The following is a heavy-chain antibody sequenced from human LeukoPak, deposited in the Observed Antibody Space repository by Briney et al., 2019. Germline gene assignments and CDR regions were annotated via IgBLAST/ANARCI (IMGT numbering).Heavy chain of an antibody. CDR2: ISTSSIYI. J-gene: IGHJ5*02. CDR3: ARDSEGVTGTTSWFAP. D-gene: IGHD1-7*01. CDR1: GFTFSSYS. V-gene: IGHV3-21*01. Sequence: PGGTLRLSCAASGFTFSSYSMNWVRQAPGKGLEWVSSISTSSIYIYYADSVKGRFTISRDNARNSLYLQMNSLRAEDTAVYYCARDSEGVTGTTSWFAPWGQGPLLPVSS.